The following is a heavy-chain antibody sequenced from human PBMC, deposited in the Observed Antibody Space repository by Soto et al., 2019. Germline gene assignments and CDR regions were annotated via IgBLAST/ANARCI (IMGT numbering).Heavy chain of an antibody. D-gene: IGHD1-1*01. CDR1: GYTFTSYY. CDR3: ARSSGEMDTTDLD. J-gene: IGHJ4*02. Sequence: AAVKVSCKSSGYTFTSYYMHWVRQAPGQGLEWMGIINPSGGSTSYAQKFQGGVTMTRDTSTSTVYMELSSLRSEDTAVYYCARSSGEMDTTDLDWGQGTLVTASS. CDR2: INPSGGST. V-gene: IGHV1-46*01.